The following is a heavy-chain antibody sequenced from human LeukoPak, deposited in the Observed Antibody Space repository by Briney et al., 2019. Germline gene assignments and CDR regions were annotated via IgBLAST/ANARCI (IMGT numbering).Heavy chain of an antibody. Sequence: LAGGSLRLSCAASGFTFTNYGMHWVRQAPGKGLEWVTFIRYDGSIKYYADSVKGRFTISRDNSKNTVYLQMYSLRAEDTAVYYCVRGTTNPDPWGQGTLVTVSS. CDR2: IRYDGSIK. CDR1: GFTFTNYG. D-gene: IGHD1-1*01. V-gene: IGHV3-30*02. CDR3: VRGTTNPDP. J-gene: IGHJ5*02.